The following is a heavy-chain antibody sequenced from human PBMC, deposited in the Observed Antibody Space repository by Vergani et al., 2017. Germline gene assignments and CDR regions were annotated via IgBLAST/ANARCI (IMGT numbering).Heavy chain of an antibody. J-gene: IGHJ6*02. CDR2: INHRGST. D-gene: IGHD2-15*01. CDR1: GGSFSGYY. CDR3: ARVSGPVVRGHYGMDV. Sequence: QVQLQQWGAGLLKPSETLSLTCAVYGGSFSGYYWSWIRQPPGKGLDWIGEINHRGSTNNNPSLKSRLTISVYTPKNHFSLKLSSLTAADTAVYYCARVSGPVVRGHYGMDVWGQGTTVTVSS. V-gene: IGHV4-34*01.